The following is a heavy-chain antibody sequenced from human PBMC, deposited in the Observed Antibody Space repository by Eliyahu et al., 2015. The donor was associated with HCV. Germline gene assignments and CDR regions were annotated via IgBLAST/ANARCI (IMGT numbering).Heavy chain of an antibody. V-gene: IGHV3-7*01. CDR1: GXXFSNYW. CDR2: INQDGSEN. D-gene: IGHD4-17*01. Sequence: EVQLVXSGGGLVQPGGSXSLSCAASGXXFSNYWMSWXRQXPGKGLEWVANINQDGSENYYVDSVKGRFTISRDNAKNSLYLQMNSLRAEDTAVYYCARSFYGDYAYWGQGTLVTVSS. CDR3: ARSFYGDYAY. J-gene: IGHJ4*02.